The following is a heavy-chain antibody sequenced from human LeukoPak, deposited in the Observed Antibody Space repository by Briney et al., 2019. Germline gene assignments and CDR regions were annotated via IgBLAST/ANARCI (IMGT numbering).Heavy chain of an antibody. Sequence: GGSLRLSCAASGFTFSSYAMSWVRQAPGKGLEWVSAISGSGGSTYYADSVKGRFTISRDNSKNTLYLQMNSLRAEDTAVYYCAEEAVAGIYYYYGMDVWGQGTTVTVSS. D-gene: IGHD6-19*01. CDR2: ISGSGGST. J-gene: IGHJ6*02. V-gene: IGHV3-23*01. CDR3: AEEAVAGIYYYYGMDV. CDR1: GFTFSSYA.